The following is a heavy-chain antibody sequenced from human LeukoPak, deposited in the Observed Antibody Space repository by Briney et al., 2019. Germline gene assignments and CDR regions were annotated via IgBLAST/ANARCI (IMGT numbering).Heavy chain of an antibody. CDR1: GFTFSTYW. J-gene: IGHJ1*01. V-gene: IGHV3-74*01. CDR3: ARALSEIGGYYPEYLRH. D-gene: IGHD3-3*01. Sequence: PGGSLRLSCAASGFTFSTYWMHWVRQAPGKGLVWVSRIKSDGSTNYADSVKGRFTISRDNAKNTLSLQMNSLRPEDTGVYYCARALSEIGGYYPEYLRHWGQGTLVTVSS. CDR2: IKSDGST.